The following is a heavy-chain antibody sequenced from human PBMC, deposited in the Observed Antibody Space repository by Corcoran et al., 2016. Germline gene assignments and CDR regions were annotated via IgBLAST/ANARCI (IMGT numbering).Heavy chain of an antibody. V-gene: IGHV3-11*01. D-gene: IGHD6-13*01. Sequence: QVQLVESGGGLVKPGGSLRLSCAASGFTFSDYYMSWIRQAPGKGLEWVSYISSSGSTIYYADSVKGRFTISRDNAKNSLYLQMNSLRAEDTSLYYCAGDRIAAAGYYYCGMDVWGQGTTVTVSS. CDR2: ISSSGSTI. CDR1: GFTFSDYY. J-gene: IGHJ6*02. CDR3: AGDRIAAAGYYYCGMDV.